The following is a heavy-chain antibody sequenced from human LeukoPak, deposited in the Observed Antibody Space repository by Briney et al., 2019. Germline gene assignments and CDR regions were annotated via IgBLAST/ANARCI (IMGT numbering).Heavy chain of an antibody. J-gene: IGHJ3*02. CDR3: ARVLRITMVRGQWGAFDI. Sequence: PGESLKISCKGSGYSFTSYWIGWVRQMPGKGREWMGIIYPGDSDTRYSPSFQGQVAISADKSISTAYLQWSSLKASDTAMYYCARVLRITMVRGQWGAFDIWGQGTMVTVSS. CDR1: GYSFTSYW. CDR2: IYPGDSDT. V-gene: IGHV5-51*01. D-gene: IGHD3-10*01.